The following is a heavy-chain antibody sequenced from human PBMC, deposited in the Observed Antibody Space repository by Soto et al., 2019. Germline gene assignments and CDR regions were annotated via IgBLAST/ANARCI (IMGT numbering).Heavy chain of an antibody. CDR3: ARELLFYDSDGFSWDDAFDI. CDR2: IYQSGST. V-gene: IGHV4-30-2*01. D-gene: IGHD3-22*01. J-gene: IGHJ3*02. CDR1: GGSLSSSAYS. Sequence: QMYLQESGSGLVKPSQTLSLTCAVSGGSLSSSAYSWSWIRQPPGKGLEWIGFIYQSGSTYYNPSLKSRVTMSLDRPKNQFSLKLSSVTAANTAVYYCARELLFYDSDGFSWDDAFDIWGQGTMVTVSS.